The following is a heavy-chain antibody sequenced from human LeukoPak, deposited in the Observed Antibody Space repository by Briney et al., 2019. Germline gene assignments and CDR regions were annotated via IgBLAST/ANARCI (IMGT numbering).Heavy chain of an antibody. J-gene: IGHJ4*02. CDR1: GITFSTYA. V-gene: IGHV3-23*01. D-gene: IGHD1-26*01. Sequence: PGGSLRLSCAASGITFSTYAMGWVRQTPGKRLEWVSAITGSGVSTFYADSVKGRFTISRDNSKNTLFLQMNSLRAEDTAVYYCAKGVVGVTSPNSLDYWGQGTLVTVSS. CDR3: AKGVVGVTSPNSLDY. CDR2: ITGSGVST.